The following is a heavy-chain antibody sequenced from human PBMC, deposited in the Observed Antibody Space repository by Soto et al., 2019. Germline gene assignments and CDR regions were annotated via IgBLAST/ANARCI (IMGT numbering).Heavy chain of an antibody. J-gene: IGHJ6*03. D-gene: IGHD3-3*01. CDR1: GFTFSSYG. CDR3: ARDRRFLEWGYYYMDV. CDR2: IWYDGSNK. V-gene: IGHV3-33*01. Sequence: GGSLRLSCAASGFTFSSYGMHWVRQAPGKGLEWVAVIWYDGSNKYYADSVKGRFTISRDNSKNTLYLQMNSLRAEDTAVYYCARDRRFLEWGYYYMDVWGKGTTVTVSS.